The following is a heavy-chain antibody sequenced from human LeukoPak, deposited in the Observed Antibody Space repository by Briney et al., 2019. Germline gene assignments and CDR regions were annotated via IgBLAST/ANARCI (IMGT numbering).Heavy chain of an antibody. CDR3: ARVGSRDNFHFDY. Sequence: SPTLSLTCTVSGASISSGTYYWSWIRQLPGKGLEWIGYIYYTGTTDYNPSLKSRVSISRDTSKNQFSLSLSSVTAADTAVFYCARVGSRDNFHFDYWGQGSLVTVSS. CDR1: GASISSGTYY. V-gene: IGHV4-31*03. J-gene: IGHJ4*02. D-gene: IGHD6-13*01. CDR2: IYYTGTT.